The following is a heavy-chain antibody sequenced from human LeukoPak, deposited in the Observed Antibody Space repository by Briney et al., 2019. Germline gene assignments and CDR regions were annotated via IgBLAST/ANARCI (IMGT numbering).Heavy chain of an antibody. CDR3: ARRDYGSGSYSFDY. Sequence: GESLKISCQGSGYRFINYSSNGVPQMPGKGLDGLGTIDPCDSNTDYSPSFQAHVTISADRSISTAYLQWSSLKGSDTAMHYCARRDYGSGSYSFDYWGQGNLFTVSS. CDR2: IDPCDSNT. D-gene: IGHD3-10*01. V-gene: IGHV5-10-1*01. CDR1: GYRFINYS. J-gene: IGHJ4*02.